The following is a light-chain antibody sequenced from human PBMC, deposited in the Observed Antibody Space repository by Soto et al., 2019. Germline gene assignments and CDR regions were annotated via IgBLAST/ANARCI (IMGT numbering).Light chain of an antibody. J-gene: IGLJ2*01. CDR1: RSNIGNNY. CDR3: GTWDSDLNAVV. CDR2: DNN. Sequence: QSVLTQPPSVSAAPGQKVTISCSGSRSNIGNNYVSWYQQLPRTAPKLLIFDNNQRPSGIPDRFSGSKSGTSATLGITGLQTEDEAGYFCGTWDSDLNAVVFGGGTKLTVL. V-gene: IGLV1-51*01.